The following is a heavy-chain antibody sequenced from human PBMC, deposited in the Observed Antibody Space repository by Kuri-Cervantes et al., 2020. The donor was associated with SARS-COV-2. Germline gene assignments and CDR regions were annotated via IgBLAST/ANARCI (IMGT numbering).Heavy chain of an antibody. CDR1: GGSISSGGYY. V-gene: IGHV4-31*03. Sequence: SQTLSLTCTVSGGSISSGGYYWSWIRQHPGKGLEWIGYIYYSGSTYYNPSLKSRVTISLDTSKNQFSLKLSSVTAADTAVYYCARGGRTGTLDYWGQGTLVTVSS. D-gene: IGHD1-1*01. CDR2: IYYSGST. CDR3: ARGGRTGTLDY. J-gene: IGHJ4*02.